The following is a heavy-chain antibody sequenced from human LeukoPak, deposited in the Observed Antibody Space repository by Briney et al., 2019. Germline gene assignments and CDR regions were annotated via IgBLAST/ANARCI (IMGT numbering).Heavy chain of an antibody. D-gene: IGHD5-24*01. CDR2: ISSNGAKT. CDR3: VKDRWVDY. Sequence: PGGSLRLSGSVSGFTFSAYAMHWVRQAPGRGLQYVSSISSNGAKTYYADSVKGRFTISRDNSKNTLYLQMSSLRLEDTAVYYCVKDRWVDYWGQGVLVTVSS. J-gene: IGHJ4*02. V-gene: IGHV3-64D*09. CDR1: GFTFSAYA.